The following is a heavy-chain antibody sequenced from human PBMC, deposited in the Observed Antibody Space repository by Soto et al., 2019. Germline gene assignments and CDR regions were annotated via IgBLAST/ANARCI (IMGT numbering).Heavy chain of an antibody. CDR1: GDSVNSGSHY. CDR2: ISYTGNT. J-gene: IGHJ4*02. Sequence: QVQLQESGPGLVKPSQTLSLTCTVSGDSVNSGSHYWSWIRQPPGKGLEWIGYISYTGNTYYNPSLRSRVTMSLATSKNQFSLDLTSVTAADTAVYYCARHIGGTTDDSWGQGTLVTVSS. CDR3: ARHIGGTTDDS. V-gene: IGHV4-30-4*01. D-gene: IGHD1-1*01.